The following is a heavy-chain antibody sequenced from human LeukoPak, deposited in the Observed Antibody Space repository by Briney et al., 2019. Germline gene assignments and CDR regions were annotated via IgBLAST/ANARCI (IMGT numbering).Heavy chain of an antibody. D-gene: IGHD2-21*01. CDR1: GITFSNSG. Sequence: GGSLRLSCEASGITFSNSGMHWVRQAPGKGLEWVAYIGHDGRNKFYTESVRGRFTISGDNSMKMAYLQMNSLRTENTAIYFCAKDGDWTFDIWGQGTMVTVSS. CDR3: AKDGDWTFDI. CDR2: IGHDGRNK. J-gene: IGHJ3*02. V-gene: IGHV3-30*02.